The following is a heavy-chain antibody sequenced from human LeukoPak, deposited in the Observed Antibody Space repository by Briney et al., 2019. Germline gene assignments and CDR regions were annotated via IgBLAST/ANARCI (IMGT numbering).Heavy chain of an antibody. J-gene: IGHJ4*02. V-gene: IGHV4-4*07. CDR3: ARLENYGGNPVDY. D-gene: IGHD4-23*01. Sequence: SETLSLTCTVSGGSISSYCWSWIRQPAGKGLEWIGRIYTSGSTNYNPSLKSRVTMSVDTSKNQFSLKLSSVTAADTAVYYCARLENYGGNPVDYWGQGTLVTVSS. CDR2: IYTSGST. CDR1: GGSISSYC.